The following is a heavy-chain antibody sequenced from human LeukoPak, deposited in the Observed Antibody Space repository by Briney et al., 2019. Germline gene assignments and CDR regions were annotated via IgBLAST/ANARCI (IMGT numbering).Heavy chain of an antibody. CDR2: INPNSGGT. J-gene: IGHJ4*02. CDR1: GYTFTGYY. D-gene: IGHD6-13*01. Sequence: ASVKVSCKASGYTFTGYYMHWVRQAPGQGLEWMGWINPNSGGTNYAQKFQDWVTMTRDTSISTAYMELSRLRSDDTAVYYCARAVGSSWPFDYWGQGTLVTVSS. V-gene: IGHV1-2*04. CDR3: ARAVGSSWPFDY.